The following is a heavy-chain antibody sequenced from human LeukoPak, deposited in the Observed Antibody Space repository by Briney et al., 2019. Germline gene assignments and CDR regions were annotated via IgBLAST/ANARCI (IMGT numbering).Heavy chain of an antibody. CDR3: ARTGYGGNWLGP. J-gene: IGHJ5*02. CDR1: GYTFTSHG. V-gene: IGHV1-18*01. CDR2: ISLYNGDT. D-gene: IGHD4-23*01. Sequence: EASVKVSFKASGYTFTSHGISWVRQAPGQGLEWMGWISLYNGDTNYAQKLQGRVTMTTDTSTSTAYMELRSLRYDDTAVYYCARTGYGGNWLGPWGQGTLITVSS.